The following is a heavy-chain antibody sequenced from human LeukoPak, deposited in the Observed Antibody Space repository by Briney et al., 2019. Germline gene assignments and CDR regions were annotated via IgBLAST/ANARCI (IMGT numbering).Heavy chain of an antibody. Sequence: GASVKVSCKASGYTFTGYYMHWVRQAPGQGLEWMGWINPNSGGTNYAQKFQGRVTMTRDTSISTAYMELSRLRSDDTAVYYCARAEIMITFGGVIRYWGQGTLVTDSS. V-gene: IGHV1-2*02. CDR2: INPNSGGT. CDR1: GYTFTGYY. D-gene: IGHD3-16*01. CDR3: ARAEIMITFGGVIRY. J-gene: IGHJ4*02.